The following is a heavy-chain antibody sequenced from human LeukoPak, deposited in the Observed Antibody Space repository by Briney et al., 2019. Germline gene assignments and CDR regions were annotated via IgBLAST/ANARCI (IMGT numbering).Heavy chain of an antibody. CDR3: ARDYYGGNSD. Sequence: SETLSLTCAVYGGSSSNYYWHWIRQPPGKGLQWIGEISHSGGINYNPSLKSRVTISEDTSKSQSSLRLTSVTAADTAVYYCARDYYGGNSDWGQGTLVTVSS. D-gene: IGHD4-23*01. J-gene: IGHJ4*02. CDR2: ISHSGGI. CDR1: GGSSSNYY. V-gene: IGHV4-34*01.